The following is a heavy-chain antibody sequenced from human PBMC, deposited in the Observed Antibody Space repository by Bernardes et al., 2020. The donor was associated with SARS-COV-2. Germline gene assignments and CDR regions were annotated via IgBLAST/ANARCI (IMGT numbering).Heavy chain of an antibody. V-gene: IGHV3-23*01. Sequence: GGSLRPSCAASGFTFNTYAMTRARQTPGKGLEWVSAISGTGASTYYPDSVKGRFTIPRDNAENSLYLQMNSLGAEDTAVYYCVLYKYYYDMDVWGQGPTVTVSS. CDR1: GFTFNTYA. CDR3: VLYKYYYDMDV. CDR2: ISGTGAST. J-gene: IGHJ6*02.